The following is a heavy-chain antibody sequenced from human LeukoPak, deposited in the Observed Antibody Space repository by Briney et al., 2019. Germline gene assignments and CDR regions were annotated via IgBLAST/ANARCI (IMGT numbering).Heavy chain of an antibody. CDR3: ARDYSSSWYGAYYFDY. CDR1: GGSISSYY. V-gene: IGHV4-4*07. CDR2: IYTSGST. Sequence: SETLSLTCTVSGGSISSYYWSWIRQPAGKGLEWIGRIYTSGSTNYNPSLKSRVTMSVGTSKNQFSLKLSSVTAADTAVYYCARDYSSSWYGAYYFDYWGQGTLVTVSS. D-gene: IGHD6-13*01. J-gene: IGHJ4*02.